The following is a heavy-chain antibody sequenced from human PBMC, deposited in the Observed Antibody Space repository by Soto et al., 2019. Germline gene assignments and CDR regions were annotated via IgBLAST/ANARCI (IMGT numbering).Heavy chain of an antibody. CDR1: GGSISSGDYY. CDR3: ARDSPYGSGSYYYGMDV. D-gene: IGHD3-10*01. V-gene: IGHV4-30-4*01. Sequence: SETLSLTCTVSGGSISSGDYYWSWIRQPPGKGLEWIGYIYYSGSTYYNPSLKSRVTISVDTSKNQFSLKLSSVTAADTAVYYCARDSPYGSGSYYYGMDVWGQGTTVT. J-gene: IGHJ6*02. CDR2: IYYSGST.